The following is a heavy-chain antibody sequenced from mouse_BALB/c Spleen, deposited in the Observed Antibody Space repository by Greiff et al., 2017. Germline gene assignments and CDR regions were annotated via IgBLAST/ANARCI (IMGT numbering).Heavy chain of an antibody. J-gene: IGHJ2*01. CDR2: IDPSDSYT. CDR1: GYTFTSYW. CDR3: ARHYGNYSPTDY. Sequence: QVQLQQPGAELVKPGASVKLSCKASGYTFTSYWMHWVKQRPGQGLEWIGEIDPSDSYTNYNQKFKGKATLTVDKSSSTAYMQLSSLTSEDSAVYYCARHYGNYSPTDYWGQGTTLTVSS. V-gene: IGHV1-69*02. D-gene: IGHD2-1*01.